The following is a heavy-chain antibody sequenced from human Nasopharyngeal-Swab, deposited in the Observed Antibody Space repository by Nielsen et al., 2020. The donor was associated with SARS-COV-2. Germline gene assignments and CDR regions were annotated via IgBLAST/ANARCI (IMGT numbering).Heavy chain of an antibody. D-gene: IGHD2-2*01. J-gene: IGHJ6*02. Sequence: ASVKVSCKASGYTFTSYDTNWVRQATGQGLEWMGWMNPNSGNTGYAQKFQGRVTITRNTSISTAYMELSSLRSEDTAVYYCARVYCSSTSCFYGMDVWGQGTTVTVSS. V-gene: IGHV1-8*03. CDR2: MNPNSGNT. CDR3: ARVYCSSTSCFYGMDV. CDR1: GYTFTSYD.